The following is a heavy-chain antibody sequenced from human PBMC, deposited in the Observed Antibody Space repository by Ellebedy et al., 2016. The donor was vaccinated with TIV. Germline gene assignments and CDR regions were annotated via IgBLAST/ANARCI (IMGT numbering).Heavy chain of an antibody. J-gene: IGHJ4*02. D-gene: IGHD2-2*01. CDR2: INPSSGST. CDR1: GYTFSNYF. V-gene: IGHV1-46*04. Sequence: AASVKVSCKASGYTFSNYFVHWVRQAPGQGLEWMGIINPSSGSTTYAQRLQGRLTMTRDTSTNTVYMELSSLRSEDTAVYYCAGCSTSCYQNDYWGQGTLVTVSS. CDR3: AGCSTSCYQNDY.